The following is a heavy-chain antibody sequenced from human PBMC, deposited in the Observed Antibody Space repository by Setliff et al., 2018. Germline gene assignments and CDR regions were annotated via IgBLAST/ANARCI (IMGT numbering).Heavy chain of an antibody. D-gene: IGHD5-18*01. CDR3: ARETTAWGYVDTAMVTFIDQ. V-gene: IGHV4-59*11. Sequence: SETLSLTCTVSGGSISSQDWSRIRQPPGKGLEWIGYVYSSGITNYNPSLKSRVTMSVDTSKNQFSLKLSSVTAADTAVYYCARETTAWGYVDTAMVTFIDQWGQGTLVTVSS. CDR2: VYSSGIT. J-gene: IGHJ4*02. CDR1: GGSISSQD.